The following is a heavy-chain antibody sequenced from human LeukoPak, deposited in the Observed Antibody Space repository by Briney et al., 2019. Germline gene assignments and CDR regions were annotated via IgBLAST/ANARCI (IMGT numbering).Heavy chain of an antibody. CDR2: IYHSGST. J-gene: IGHJ5*02. D-gene: IGHD6-6*01. Sequence: SETLSLACTVSGGSISSYYWSWIRQPPGKGLEWIGYIYHSGSTNYNPSLKSRVTISVDTSKNQFSLKLSSVTAADTAVYYCARASFRFDPWGQGTLVTVSS. CDR1: GGSISSYY. CDR3: ARASFRFDP. V-gene: IGHV4-59*01.